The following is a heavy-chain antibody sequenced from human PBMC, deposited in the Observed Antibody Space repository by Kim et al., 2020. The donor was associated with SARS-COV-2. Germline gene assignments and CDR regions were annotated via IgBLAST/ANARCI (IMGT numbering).Heavy chain of an antibody. CDR3: ARHSSGWYRGDFDY. J-gene: IGHJ4*02. D-gene: IGHD6-19*01. V-gene: IGHV3-7*04. Sequence: VDSVKGRFTISRDNAKNSLYLQMNSLRAEDTAVYYCARHSSGWYRGDFDYWGQGTLVTVSS.